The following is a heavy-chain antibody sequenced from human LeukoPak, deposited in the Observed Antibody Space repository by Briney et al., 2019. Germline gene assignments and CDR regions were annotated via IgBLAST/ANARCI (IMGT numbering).Heavy chain of an antibody. J-gene: IGHJ3*02. Sequence: ASVKVSCKASGYTFTGYYMHWVRQAPGQGLEWMGWINPNSGGTNYAQKFQGRVTMTRDTSISTAYMELSRLRSDDTAVYYCAHEALCSSTSCNPGAFDIWGQGTMVTVSS. D-gene: IGHD2-2*01. CDR1: GYTFTGYY. CDR2: INPNSGGT. CDR3: AHEALCSSTSCNPGAFDI. V-gene: IGHV1-2*02.